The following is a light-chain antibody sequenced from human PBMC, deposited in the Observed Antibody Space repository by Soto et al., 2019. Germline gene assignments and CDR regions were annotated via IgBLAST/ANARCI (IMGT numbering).Light chain of an antibody. CDR2: GAS. Sequence: EIVLTPSPGTLSLSPGERATLSCRASQSVSSSYLAWYQQKPGQAPRLLLSGASTRATGIPARFSGSGSGTEFTLTISRLQSEDLAVYYCQQYNDWPRTFGQGTKVDIK. CDR3: QQYNDWPRT. V-gene: IGKV3-15*01. CDR1: QSVSSSY. J-gene: IGKJ1*01.